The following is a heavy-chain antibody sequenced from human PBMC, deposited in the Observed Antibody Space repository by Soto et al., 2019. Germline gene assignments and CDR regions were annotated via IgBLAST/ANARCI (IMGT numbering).Heavy chain of an antibody. CDR1: GFTFRRHA. V-gene: IGHV3-30-3*01. CDR2: ISRDGSNE. D-gene: IGHD3-10*01. Sequence: QVQLVASGGGVVQQGRSLTLSCEASGFTFRRHAIHWVRQAPGKGLEGVAVISRDGSNEYYEDSVKCRFTISRDNSKNTLFLQLNSLRLEDTAVYYCARSRNGGVADSFDYWGQGTLVTVSS. CDR3: ARSRNGGVADSFDY. J-gene: IGHJ4*02.